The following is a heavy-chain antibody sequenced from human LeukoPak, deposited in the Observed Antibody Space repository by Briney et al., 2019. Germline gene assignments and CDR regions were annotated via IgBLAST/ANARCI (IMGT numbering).Heavy chain of an antibody. Sequence: PGGSLRLSCAASGFTFSSYGMHWVRQAPGKGLEWVAFIRYDGSNKYYADSVKGRFTISRDNSKNTLYLQMNSLRAEDTAVYYCARGAEIVVVVAATNDAFDIWGQGTMVTVSS. CDR1: GFTFSSYG. J-gene: IGHJ3*02. CDR3: ARGAEIVVVVAATNDAFDI. CDR2: IRYDGSNK. V-gene: IGHV3-30*02. D-gene: IGHD2-15*01.